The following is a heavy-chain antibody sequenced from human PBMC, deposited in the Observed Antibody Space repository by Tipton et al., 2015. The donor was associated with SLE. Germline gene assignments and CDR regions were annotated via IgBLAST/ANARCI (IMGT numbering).Heavy chain of an antibody. CDR1: GFTFSSYS. Sequence: SLRLSCAASGFTFSSYSMNWVRQAPGKGLEWVSSISSSSSYIYYADSVKGRFTISRDNAKNSLYLQMNSLRAEDTAVYYCARGGGHYDFWSGYMGGFFDYWGQGTLVTVSS. CDR3: ARGGGHYDFWSGYMGGFFDY. V-gene: IGHV3-21*01. CDR2: ISSSSSYI. J-gene: IGHJ4*02. D-gene: IGHD3-3*01.